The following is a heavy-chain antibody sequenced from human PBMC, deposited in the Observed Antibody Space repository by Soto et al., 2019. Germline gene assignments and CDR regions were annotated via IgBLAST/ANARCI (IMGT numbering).Heavy chain of an antibody. Sequence: PSETLSLTCTVSGGSVSSGSYYWSWIRQPPGKGLEWIGYIYYSGSTNYNPSLKSRVTISVDTSKNQFSLKLSSVTAADTAVYYCARGFWGYYDSSGYPNWFDTWGQGTLVTVSS. D-gene: IGHD3-22*01. J-gene: IGHJ5*02. CDR2: IYYSGST. V-gene: IGHV4-61*01. CDR3: ARGFWGYYDSSGYPNWFDT. CDR1: GGSVSSGSYY.